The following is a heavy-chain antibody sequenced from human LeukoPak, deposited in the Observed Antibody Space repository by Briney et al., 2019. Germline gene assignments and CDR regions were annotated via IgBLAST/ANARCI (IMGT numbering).Heavy chain of an antibody. CDR1: EDTFTGCY. D-gene: IGHD2-2*01. V-gene: IGHV1-2*02. CDR3: ATDHCTRTNCYEDYYHGMDV. Sequence: ASVGVSRKASEDTFTGCYIHWVRQAPGQGLEWMGWVNPNNGVTEYAQEFQGRVTMTRDTSLSTAYMELSRLRSDDTAVYYCATDHCTRTNCYEDYYHGMDVWGQGTTVTVSS. J-gene: IGHJ6*02. CDR2: VNPNNGVT.